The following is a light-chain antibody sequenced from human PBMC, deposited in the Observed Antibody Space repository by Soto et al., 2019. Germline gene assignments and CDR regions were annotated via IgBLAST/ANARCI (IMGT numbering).Light chain of an antibody. CDR2: DAS. CDR1: QSVSNN. V-gene: IGKV3-15*01. Sequence: ILMTQSPATLSVSPGERATLSCRASQSVSNNLAWYQQTPGQAPRLLIYDASTRATGIPARFSGSGSGTEFTLTISGLQSEGFAVFYCQQYNNWPPWTFGQGTKVEIK. CDR3: QQYNNWPPWT. J-gene: IGKJ1*01.